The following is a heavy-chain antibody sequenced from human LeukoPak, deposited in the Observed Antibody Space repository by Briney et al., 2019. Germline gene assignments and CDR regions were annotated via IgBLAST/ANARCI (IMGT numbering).Heavy chain of an antibody. V-gene: IGHV4-34*01. CDR3: ARGDSSGWSYYFDY. J-gene: IGHJ4*02. CDR1: GGSFDPYY. Sequence: SETLSLTCAVYGGSFDPYYWSWIRQPPGKGLEWIGEIDHSGSTNNNPSLKSRVSLSIDTSKNQFSLKLSSVTAADTAVYYCARGDSSGWSYYFDYWGQGTLVTVSS. D-gene: IGHD6-19*01. CDR2: IDHSGST.